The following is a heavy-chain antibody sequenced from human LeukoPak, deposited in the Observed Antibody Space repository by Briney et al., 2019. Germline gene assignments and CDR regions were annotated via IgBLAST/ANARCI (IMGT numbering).Heavy chain of an antibody. CDR1: GGSISSGGYS. CDR2: IYHSGST. J-gene: IGHJ4*02. D-gene: IGHD3-3*01. Sequence: SQTLSLTCAVSGGSISSGGYSWSWIRQPPGKGLEWIGYIYHSGSTYYNPSLKSRVTISVDRSKNQFSLKLSSVTAADTAVYYCARVVDYDFWYGYFDYWGQGTLVTVSS. V-gene: IGHV4-30-2*01. CDR3: ARVVDYDFWYGYFDY.